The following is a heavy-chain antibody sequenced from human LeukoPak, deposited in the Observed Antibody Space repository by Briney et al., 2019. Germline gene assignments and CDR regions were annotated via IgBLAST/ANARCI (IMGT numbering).Heavy chain of an antibody. CDR2: ISSDSSSI. V-gene: IGHV3-48*03. CDR3: AREGYSYGLHDAFDI. CDR1: GFTFSSYE. Sequence: GGSLRLSCAASGFTFSSYEMNWVRRPPGKGLEWVSYISSDSSSIYYADSVKGRFTISRDNAKNSLYLQMNSLRGEDTAVYYCAREGYSYGLHDAFDIWGQGTMVTVSS. D-gene: IGHD5-18*01. J-gene: IGHJ3*02.